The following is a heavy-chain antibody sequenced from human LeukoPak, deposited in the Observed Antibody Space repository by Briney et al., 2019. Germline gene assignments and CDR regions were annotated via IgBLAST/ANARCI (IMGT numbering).Heavy chain of an antibody. CDR2: ISGDGGST. V-gene: IGHV3-43*02. D-gene: IGHD3-22*01. CDR1: GFTFDDYA. CDR3: AKVVDSSGYYWVYFDY. J-gene: IGHJ4*02. Sequence: PGGSLRLSCAASGFTFDDYAMHWVRQAPGKGLEWVSLISGDGGSTYYADSVKGRFTISRGNSKNSLYLQMNSLRTEDTALYYCAKVVDSSGYYWVYFDYWGQGTLVTVSS.